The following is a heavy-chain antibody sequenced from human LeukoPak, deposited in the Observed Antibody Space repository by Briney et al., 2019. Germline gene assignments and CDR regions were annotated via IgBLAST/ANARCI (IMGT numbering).Heavy chain of an antibody. CDR3: ARDRTIFGVVMPAFDY. CDR2: IYAGGST. J-gene: IGHJ4*02. Sequence: SETLSLTCIVSGGSISDYYWSWIRQPAGKGLEWIGHIYAGGSTDYNPSLESRVTMSVDMSKNQFSLGLTSVTAADTAVYYCARDRTIFGVVMPAFDYWGQGTLVTVSP. V-gene: IGHV4-4*07. CDR1: GGSISDYY. D-gene: IGHD3-3*01.